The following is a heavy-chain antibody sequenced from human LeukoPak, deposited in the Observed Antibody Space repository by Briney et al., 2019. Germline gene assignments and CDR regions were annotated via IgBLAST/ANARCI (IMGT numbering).Heavy chain of an antibody. CDR1: TFTFSSYA. Sequence: GGSLRLSCAASTFTFSSYAMSWVRQAPGKGLDWVSAISAGADSTYYADSVQGRFTISRDNSKNTLFLQMSGLRAEDTAVYFCARGAYGGYDSWGQGTLVTVSS. CDR2: ISAGADST. D-gene: IGHD4-17*01. J-gene: IGHJ5*01. V-gene: IGHV3-23*01. CDR3: ARGAYGGYDS.